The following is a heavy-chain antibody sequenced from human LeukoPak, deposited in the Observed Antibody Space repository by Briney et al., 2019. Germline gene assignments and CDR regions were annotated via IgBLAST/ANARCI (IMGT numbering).Heavy chain of an antibody. CDR1: GYSFTSYW. J-gene: IGHJ4*02. CDR2: IYPGDSDT. Sequence: GESLKISCKGSGYSFTSYWIGWVRQMPGKGLEWMGIIYPGDSDTRYSPSFQGQVTISADKSISTVYLQWSSLKASDTAMYYCATLSASYDSSGYYSGCFDYWGQGTLVTVSS. V-gene: IGHV5-51*01. D-gene: IGHD3-22*01. CDR3: ATLSASYDSSGYYSGCFDY.